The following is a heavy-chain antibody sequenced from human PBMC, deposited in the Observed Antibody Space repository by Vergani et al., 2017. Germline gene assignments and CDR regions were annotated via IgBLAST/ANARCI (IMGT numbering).Heavy chain of an antibody. CDR2: INHSGST. CDR3: ARGGRYGSGSYRYFQH. J-gene: IGHJ1*01. CDR1: GGSFSGYY. V-gene: IGHV4-34*01. D-gene: IGHD3-10*01. Sequence: QVQLQQWGAGLLKPSETLSLTCAVYGGSFSGYYWSWIRQPPGKGLEWIGEINHSGSTNYNPSLKSRVTISVDTSKNQFSLKLSSVTAADTAVYYCARGGRYGSGSYRYFQHWGQGTLVTVSS.